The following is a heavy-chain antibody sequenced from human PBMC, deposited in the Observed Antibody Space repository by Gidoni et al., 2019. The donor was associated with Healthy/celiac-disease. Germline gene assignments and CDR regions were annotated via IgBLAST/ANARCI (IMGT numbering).Heavy chain of an antibody. D-gene: IGHD4-17*01. CDR3: ARDTDYGDGAFDI. Sequence: EVKKPGSSVKVSCKASGGTFSSYAISWVRQAPGQGLEWMGGIIPIFGTANYAQKFQGRVTITADEATSTAYMELSSLRSEDTAVYYCARDTDYGDGAFDIWGQGTMVTVSS. CDR2: IIPIFGTA. V-gene: IGHV1-69*01. CDR1: GGTFSSYA. J-gene: IGHJ3*02.